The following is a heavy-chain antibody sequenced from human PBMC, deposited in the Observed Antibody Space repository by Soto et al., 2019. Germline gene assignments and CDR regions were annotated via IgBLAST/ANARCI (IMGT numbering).Heavy chain of an antibody. J-gene: IGHJ4*02. D-gene: IGHD2-21*02. CDR1: GFTFSSYA. Sequence: QVQLVESGGGVVQPGRSLRLSCAASGFTFSSYAMHWVRQAPGKGLEWVAVISYDGSNKYYADSVKGRFTISRDNSKNTLYLQMNSLIAEDTAVYYCARDSFVVVTDDIDYWGQGTLVTVSS. CDR2: ISYDGSNK. V-gene: IGHV3-30-3*01. CDR3: ARDSFVVVTDDIDY.